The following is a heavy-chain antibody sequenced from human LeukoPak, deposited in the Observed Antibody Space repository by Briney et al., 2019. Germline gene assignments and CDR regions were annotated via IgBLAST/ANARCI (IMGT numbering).Heavy chain of an antibody. Sequence: PGGSLRLSCAASGFTFSSYSMNWVRQAPGKGLEWVSSISSSSSYIYYADSVKGRFTISRDNAKNSLYLQMNSLRAEDTAVYYCARDSPIETYDILTGYYNNNWFDPWGQGTLVTVSS. J-gene: IGHJ5*02. D-gene: IGHD3-9*01. V-gene: IGHV3-21*01. CDR1: GFTFSSYS. CDR3: ARDSPIETYDILTGYYNNNWFDP. CDR2: ISSSSSYI.